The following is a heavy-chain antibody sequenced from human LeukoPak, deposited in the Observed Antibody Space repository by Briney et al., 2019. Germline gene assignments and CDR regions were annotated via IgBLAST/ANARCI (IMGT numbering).Heavy chain of an antibody. CDR3: DCTTTNCYADS. Sequence: GGSLRLSCSASGFTFSSYAMHWVRQAPGKGLEYVSAISSNGGNTYYADSVKGRFTISRDNSKNTLYLQMTSLRAEDTALYYCDCTTTNCYADSWGQGTLVIVSS. J-gene: IGHJ4*02. CDR2: ISSNGGNT. CDR1: GFTFSSYA. D-gene: IGHD2-2*01. V-gene: IGHV3-64D*06.